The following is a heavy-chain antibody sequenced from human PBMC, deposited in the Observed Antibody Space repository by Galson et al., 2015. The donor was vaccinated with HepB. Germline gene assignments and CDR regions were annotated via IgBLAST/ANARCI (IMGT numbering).Heavy chain of an antibody. D-gene: IGHD4-17*01. CDR2: ISYDGSNK. Sequence: SLRLSCAASGFSFSKYAMHWVRQAPGKGLEWVAVISYDGSNKYHADSVKGRFTISRDNSKNTLYLQMNSLRPEDTAIYYCARDRDHGDYEDRFDYWGQGTLVTVSS. J-gene: IGHJ4*02. V-gene: IGHV3-30*04. CDR1: GFSFSKYA. CDR3: ARDRDHGDYEDRFDY.